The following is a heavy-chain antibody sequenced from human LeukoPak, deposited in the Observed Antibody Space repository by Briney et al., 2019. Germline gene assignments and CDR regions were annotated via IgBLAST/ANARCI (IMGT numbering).Heavy chain of an antibody. J-gene: IGHJ6*02. V-gene: IGHV3-11*01. CDR3: ARDTNNGLDV. Sequence: RGSLRLSCAASGFTFSDYYINWIRQAPGKGLEWVSHISSSGRLMQYADSVKGRFTITRDNAQNFMSLQMNSLKPEDTAVYYCARDTNNGLDVWGRGTTVAVSS. D-gene: IGHD1-14*01. CDR1: GFTFSDYY. CDR2: ISSSGRLM.